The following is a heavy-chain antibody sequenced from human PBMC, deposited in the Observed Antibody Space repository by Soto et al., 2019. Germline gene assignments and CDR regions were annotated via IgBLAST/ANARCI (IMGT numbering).Heavy chain of an antibody. J-gene: IGHJ5*02. CDR2: ISWNSGSI. CDR3: AKADWFDP. Sequence: EVQLVESGGGLVQPGRSLRLSCAASGFTFDDYAMHWVRQAPGKGLEWVSGISWNSGSIGYADSVKGRFTISIDNAKNSLYLQMNSLRAEDTALYYCAKADWFDPWGQGTLVTVSS. V-gene: IGHV3-9*01. CDR1: GFTFDDYA.